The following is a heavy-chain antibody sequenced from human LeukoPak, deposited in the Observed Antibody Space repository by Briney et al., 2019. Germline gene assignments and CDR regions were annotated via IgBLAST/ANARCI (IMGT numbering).Heavy chain of an antibody. CDR1: GFTFSRSA. V-gene: IGHV3-64*01. Sequence: PGGSLRLSCAASGFTFSRSAMHWVRQAPGKGLEYVSAISSNGGSTYYANSVKGRFTISRDNSKNTLYLQMGSLRAEDMAVYYCARGPGSRGWSQYFDYWGQGTLVTVSS. CDR3: ARGPGSRGWSQYFDY. CDR2: ISSNGGST. J-gene: IGHJ4*02. D-gene: IGHD6-19*01.